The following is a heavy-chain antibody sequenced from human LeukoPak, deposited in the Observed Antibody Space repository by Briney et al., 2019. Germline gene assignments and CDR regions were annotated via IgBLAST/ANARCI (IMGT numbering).Heavy chain of an antibody. CDR2: INPNSGGT. J-gene: IGHJ3*02. CDR1: GYTFTGYY. CDR3: ARGGDFYDSSGYYDDAFDI. V-gene: IGHV1-2*02. D-gene: IGHD3-22*01. Sequence: ASVKVSCKASGYTFTGYYMHWVRQAPGQGLEWMGWINPNSGGTNYAQKFQGRVTMTRDTSISTAYMELTRLRSHDTAVYFCARGGDFYDSSGYYDDAFDIWGRGTMVTVSS.